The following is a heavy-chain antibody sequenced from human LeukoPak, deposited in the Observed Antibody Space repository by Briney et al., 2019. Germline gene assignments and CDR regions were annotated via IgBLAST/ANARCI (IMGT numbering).Heavy chain of an antibody. CDR1: GFTVSSNY. D-gene: IGHD4-17*01. J-gene: IGHJ4*02. Sequence: GGSLRLSCADSGFTVSSNYMNWVRQAPGKGLEWVSVIYSGGSTYYSDSVKGRFTISRDNSKNTLYLQMNSLRAEDTAVYYCARGGDYGIAYWGQGTLVTVSS. CDR2: IYSGGST. CDR3: ARGGDYGIAY. V-gene: IGHV3-66*02.